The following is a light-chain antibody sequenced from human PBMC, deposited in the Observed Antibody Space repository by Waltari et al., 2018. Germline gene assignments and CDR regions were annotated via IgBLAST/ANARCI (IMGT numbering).Light chain of an antibody. V-gene: IGKV3D-15*01. J-gene: IGKJ1*01. CDR3: QQYNDCPRT. CDR1: QCVGTN. Sequence: EIVLTQSPATLSVSPGDRVNHSCRASQCVGTNLAWYQHSPGRAPRLLVYRASTRASYIPARFSASGSGTEFTLSISTLQSEDSAVFYCQQYNDCPRTFGQGTKVEIK. CDR2: RAS.